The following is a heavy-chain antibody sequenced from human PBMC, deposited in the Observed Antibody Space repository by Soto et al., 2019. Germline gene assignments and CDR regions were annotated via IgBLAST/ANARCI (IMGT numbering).Heavy chain of an antibody. D-gene: IGHD6-6*01. Sequence: QVQLVESGGGVVQPGRSLRLSCAASGFTFSSYGMHWVRQAPGKGLEWVAVISYDGSNKYYADSVKGRFTISRDNSKNTLYLQMNSLRAEDTAVYYCAKETSIAAFLGGDWYFELWGRGTLVTVSS. CDR1: GFTFSSYG. V-gene: IGHV3-30*18. J-gene: IGHJ2*01. CDR2: ISYDGSNK. CDR3: AKETSIAAFLGGDWYFEL.